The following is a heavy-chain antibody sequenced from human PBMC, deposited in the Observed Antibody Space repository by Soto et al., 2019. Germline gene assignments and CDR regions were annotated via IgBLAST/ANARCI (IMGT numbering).Heavy chain of an antibody. CDR3: ARERGGGSYYGY. V-gene: IGHV4-61*01. Sequence: QVQLQESGPGLVKPSETLSLTCTVSGGSVSSGSYYWSWIRQPPGKGLEWIGYIYYSGSTNYNPCLKSRVTVSVDTYKNQCSLKLSSVTAADTAVYYCARERGGGSYYGYWGQGTLVTVSS. D-gene: IGHD1-26*01. J-gene: IGHJ4*02. CDR2: IYYSGST. CDR1: GGSVSSGSYY.